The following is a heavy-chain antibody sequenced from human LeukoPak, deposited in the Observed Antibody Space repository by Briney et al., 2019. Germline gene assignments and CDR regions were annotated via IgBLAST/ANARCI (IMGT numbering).Heavy chain of an antibody. CDR3: ARAYYDFWSGHPKSFDI. V-gene: IGHV4-59*01. Sequence: SETLSLTCTVSGGSISSYYWSWIRQPPGKGLEWIGYIYYSGSTNYNPSLKSRVTISVDTSKNQFSLKLSSVTAADTAVYYCARAYYDFWSGHPKSFDIWGQGTMVTVSS. CDR2: IYYSGST. CDR1: GGSISSYY. D-gene: IGHD3-3*01. J-gene: IGHJ3*02.